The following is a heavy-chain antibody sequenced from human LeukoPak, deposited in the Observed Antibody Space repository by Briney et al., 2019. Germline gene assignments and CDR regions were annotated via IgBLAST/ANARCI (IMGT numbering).Heavy chain of an antibody. CDR3: ARQAYSPSGSWTGFDY. Sequence: SETLSLTCTVSGDSFGGYYWTWIRRPPGKGLEWIGYIHTSGGTNYNPSLKSRVTMSVDTSKNQFSLKLTSVTAADTAVYFCARQAYSPSGSWTGFDYWGQGTLASVSS. CDR1: GDSFGGYY. J-gene: IGHJ4*02. D-gene: IGHD3-10*01. V-gene: IGHV4-4*09. CDR2: IHTSGGT.